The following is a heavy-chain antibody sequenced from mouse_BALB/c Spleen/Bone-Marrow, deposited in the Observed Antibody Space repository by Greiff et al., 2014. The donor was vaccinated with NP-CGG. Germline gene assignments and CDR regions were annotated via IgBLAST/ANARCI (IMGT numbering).Heavy chain of an antibody. CDR1: GFTFSSYG. CDR3: GRDNYYDYDGFAY. Sequence: EVHLVESGGGLVQPGGSLKISCAASGFTFSSYGMSWVRQTPDKRLDLVATINSNGGSTYYPDSVKGRFTISRDNGKNTRYLQMSSLKSEDTAMYYCGRDNYYDYDGFAYWGQGTLVTVSA. D-gene: IGHD2-4*01. J-gene: IGHJ3*01. CDR2: INSNGGST. V-gene: IGHV5-6-3*01.